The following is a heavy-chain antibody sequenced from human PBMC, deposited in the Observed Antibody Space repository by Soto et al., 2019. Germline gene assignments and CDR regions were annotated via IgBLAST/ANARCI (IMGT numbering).Heavy chain of an antibody. Sequence: ASVKVSCKASGYTFTSYAMHWVRQAPGQRLEWMGWINAGNGNTKYSQKFQGRVTITRDTSASTAYMELSSLRSEDTAVYYCASNRIAAPQWSAFDYWGQGTAVTVSS. CDR1: GYTFTSYA. CDR3: ASNRIAAPQWSAFDY. V-gene: IGHV1-3*01. D-gene: IGHD6-13*01. CDR2: INAGNGNT. J-gene: IGHJ4*02.